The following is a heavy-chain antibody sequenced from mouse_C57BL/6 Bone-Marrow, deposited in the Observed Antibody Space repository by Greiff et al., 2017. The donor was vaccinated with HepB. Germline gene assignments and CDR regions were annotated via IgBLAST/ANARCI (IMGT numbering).Heavy chain of an antibody. D-gene: IGHD1-1*01. V-gene: IGHV1-15*01. Sequence: VQLQQSGAELVRPGASVTLSCKASGYTFTDYEMHWVKQTPVHGLEWIGAIDPETGGTAYNQKFKGKAILTADKSSSTAYMELRSLTSEDSAVYYCTRVAMRAMDYWGQVTSVTVSS. J-gene: IGHJ4*01. CDR1: GYTFTDYE. CDR3: TRVAMRAMDY. CDR2: IDPETGGT.